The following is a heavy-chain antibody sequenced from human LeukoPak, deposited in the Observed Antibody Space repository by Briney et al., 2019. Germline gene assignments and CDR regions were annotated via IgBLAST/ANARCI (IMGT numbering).Heavy chain of an antibody. D-gene: IGHD5-24*01. V-gene: IGHV3-30*04. CDR1: GFTFSSYT. CDR2: ISFDGSNR. Sequence: GGSLRLSCAASGFTFSSYTMHWVRQAPGRGLEWVSAISFDGSNRYYADSVKGRFTISRGNSKNTLYLQMNSLRTEDTAVYYCARAERDGYMFLGMGVWGQGTTVVVSS. J-gene: IGHJ6*02. CDR3: ARAERDGYMFLGMGV.